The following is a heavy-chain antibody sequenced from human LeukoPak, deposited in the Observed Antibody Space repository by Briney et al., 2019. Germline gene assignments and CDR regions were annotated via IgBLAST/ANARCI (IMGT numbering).Heavy chain of an antibody. J-gene: IGHJ4*02. D-gene: IGHD2-2*01. CDR1: GGTFSSYA. CDR3: ARGLEGYCSRTNCPEAY. Sequence: SVKVSCKASGGTFSSYAISWVRQAPGQGLEWMGRIIPILGIANYAQRLQGRVSLTTDTSTTTAYMELRSLRSDDTAVYYCARGLEGYCSRTNCPEAYWGQGTLVTVS. CDR2: IIPILGIA. V-gene: IGHV1-69*04.